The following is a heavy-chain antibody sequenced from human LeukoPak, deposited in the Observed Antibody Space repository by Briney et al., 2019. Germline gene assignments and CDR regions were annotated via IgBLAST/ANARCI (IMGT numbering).Heavy chain of an antibody. D-gene: IGHD5-24*01. V-gene: IGHV1-69*05. Sequence: SVKVSCKASGGTFSSYAISWVRQAPGQGLEWMGGIIPIFGTANYAQKFQGRVTITTDESTSTAYMALSSLRSEDTAVYYCARSPGGDGYNFDYWGQGTLVTVSS. CDR2: IIPIFGTA. CDR1: GGTFSSYA. CDR3: ARSPGGDGYNFDY. J-gene: IGHJ4*02.